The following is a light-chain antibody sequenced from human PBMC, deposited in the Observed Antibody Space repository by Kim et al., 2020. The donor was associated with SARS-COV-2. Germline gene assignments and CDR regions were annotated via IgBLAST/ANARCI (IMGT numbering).Light chain of an antibody. CDR1: SLRSYY. CDR2: GKT. J-gene: IGLJ2*01. CDR3: NSRDNSGNVV. Sequence: SSELTQDPAVSVALGQTVRITCQGDSLRSYYASWYQQKPGQAPLLVIYGKTNRPSGIPDRSSGSSSGNTASLTITGAQAEDEAEYYCNSRDNSGNVVFG. V-gene: IGLV3-19*01.